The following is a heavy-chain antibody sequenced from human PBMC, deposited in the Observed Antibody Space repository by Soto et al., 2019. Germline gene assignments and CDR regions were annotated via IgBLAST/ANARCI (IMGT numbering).Heavy chain of an antibody. V-gene: IGHV3-30-3*02. CDR1: GFTFSSYA. Sequence: GGSLRLSCAASGFTFSSYAMHWVRQAPGKGLEWVAVIRDDGSNKYYADSVKGRFTISRDNSKNTLYLQMNSLRAEDTAVYYCAKTIMITFGGVIAPFDYWGQGTLVTVSS. D-gene: IGHD3-16*02. J-gene: IGHJ4*02. CDR3: AKTIMITFGGVIAPFDY. CDR2: IRDDGSNK.